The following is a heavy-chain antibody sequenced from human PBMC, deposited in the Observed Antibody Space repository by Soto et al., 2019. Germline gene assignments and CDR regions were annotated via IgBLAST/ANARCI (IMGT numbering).Heavy chain of an antibody. Sequence: PSETLSLTCAVSGGSISSSNWWNWVRQPPGKGLQWIGEIYHSGSTNYNPSLRSRVTISVDKSKNQFSLKLSSVTAADTAVYYCARGGETAMVNSFDYWGQGTLVTVSS. CDR1: GGSISSSNW. D-gene: IGHD5-18*01. CDR2: IYHSGST. V-gene: IGHV4-4*02. J-gene: IGHJ4*02. CDR3: ARGGETAMVNSFDY.